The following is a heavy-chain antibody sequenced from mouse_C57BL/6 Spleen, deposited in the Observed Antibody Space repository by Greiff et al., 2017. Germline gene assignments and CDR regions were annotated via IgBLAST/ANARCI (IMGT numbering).Heavy chain of an antibody. D-gene: IGHD1-1*01. J-gene: IGHJ1*03. CDR1: GFNIKDDY. V-gene: IGHV14-4*01. CDR2: IDPENGDT. CDR3: TTGVYYYGSSPDWYFDV. Sequence: VQLQQSGAELVRPGASVKLSCTASGFNIKDDYMHWVKQRPEQGLEWIGWIDPENGDTEYASKFQGKATITADTSSNTAYLQLSSLTSEDTAVYYCTTGVYYYGSSPDWYFDVWGTGTTVTVSS.